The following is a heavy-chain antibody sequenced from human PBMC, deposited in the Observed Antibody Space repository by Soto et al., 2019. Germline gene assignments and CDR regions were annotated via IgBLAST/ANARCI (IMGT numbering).Heavy chain of an antibody. V-gene: IGHV3-23*01. CDR2: ITGSGGST. CDR1: GFTFSSYS. J-gene: IGHJ4*02. CDR3: AKEGDLIGYNYGSCFDY. D-gene: IGHD5-18*01. Sequence: GGSLRLSCADSGFTFSSYSMSWARQAPGKGLEWVSAITGSGGSTYYADSVKGRFTISRDNSKNTLYLQMNSLRAEDTAVYYCAKEGDLIGYNYGSCFDYWGQGTLVTVSS.